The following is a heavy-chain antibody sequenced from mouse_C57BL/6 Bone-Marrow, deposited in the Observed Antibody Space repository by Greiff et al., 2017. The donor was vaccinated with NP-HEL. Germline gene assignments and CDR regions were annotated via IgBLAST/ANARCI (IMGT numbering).Heavy chain of an antibody. CDR2: IDPSDSYT. Sequence: QVQLQQPGAELVMPGASVKLSCKAAGYTFTSYWMHWVKQRPGQGLEWIGEIDPSDSYTNYNQKFKGKSTLTVDKSSSTAYRQLSSLTSEDSAVYYCAREGDGSHCDYWGQGTTLTVSS. CDR1: GYTFTSYW. D-gene: IGHD2-3*01. V-gene: IGHV1-69*01. J-gene: IGHJ2*01. CDR3: AREGDGSHCDY.